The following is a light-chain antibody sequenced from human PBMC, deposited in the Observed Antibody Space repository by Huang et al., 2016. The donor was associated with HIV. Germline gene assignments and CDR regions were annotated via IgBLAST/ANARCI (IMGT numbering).Light chain of an antibody. Sequence: DIQMTQSPSTLSASVGDRVTITCRASLSISSWLAWYQQKPGKAPKLLIYKASILESGVPSRFSGSGSGTEFTLTISSLQPDDFATSYCQQYATYFPTFGQGTKLEIK. J-gene: IGKJ2*01. CDR2: KAS. V-gene: IGKV1-5*03. CDR3: QQYATYFPT. CDR1: LSISSW.